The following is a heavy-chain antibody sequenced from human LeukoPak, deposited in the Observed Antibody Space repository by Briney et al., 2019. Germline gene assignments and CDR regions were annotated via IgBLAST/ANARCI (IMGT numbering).Heavy chain of an antibody. J-gene: IGHJ4*02. Sequence: GGSLRLSCAASGFTFSSYAMSWVRQAPGKGLEWVSAISGSGGNTYYADSVRGRFTISRDNSKNTLYLQMNSLRAEDTAVYYCAKTRSLASSSWPFDCWGQGTLVTVSS. D-gene: IGHD6-13*01. CDR1: GFTFSSYA. V-gene: IGHV3-23*01. CDR2: ISGSGGNT. CDR3: AKTRSLASSSWPFDC.